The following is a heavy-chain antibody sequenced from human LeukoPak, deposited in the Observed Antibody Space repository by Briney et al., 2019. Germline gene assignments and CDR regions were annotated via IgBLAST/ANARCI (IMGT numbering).Heavy chain of an antibody. CDR3: ARGSFGSSGYYVFDY. CDR2: IYNSGNT. CDR1: GDSITRNY. D-gene: IGHD3-22*01. V-gene: IGHV4-4*07. Sequence: SETLSLTCTVSGDSITRNYWSWIRQPAGKGLEWIGRIYNSGNTNYSPSLESRVTMSTDTSKNQFSLKLSSVIAADTAVYYCARGSFGSSGYYVFDYWGQGTLVTVSS. J-gene: IGHJ4*02.